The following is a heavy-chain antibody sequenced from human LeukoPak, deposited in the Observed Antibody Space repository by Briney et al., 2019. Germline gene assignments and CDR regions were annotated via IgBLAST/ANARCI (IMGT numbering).Heavy chain of an antibody. V-gene: IGHV3-21*01. J-gene: IGHJ4*02. CDR3: VRDGTYGGLEY. Sequence: PGGSLRLSCAASGFTFSSYTMNWVRQAPGKGLEWVSSISTSSNYVYYEDSVKGRFTISRDNAKNSLYLQMSSLRAEDTAVYYCVRDGTYGGLEYWGQGTLVTVSS. CDR1: GFTFSSYT. D-gene: IGHD4/OR15-4a*01. CDR2: ISTSSNYV.